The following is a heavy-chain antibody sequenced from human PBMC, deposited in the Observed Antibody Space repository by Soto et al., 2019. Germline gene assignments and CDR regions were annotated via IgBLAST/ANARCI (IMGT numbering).Heavy chain of an antibody. V-gene: IGHV3-23*01. CDR2: IRPGGDST. Sequence: PGGSLRLSCAASGFRFRTRAMSWVRQAPGKGLEWDASIRPGGDSTYYADSVKGRFAVSRDNSNVTLYLQMDSLRVEDTAIYYCTTHEEGAPWAGGFDYWGQGTLVTVSS. J-gene: IGHJ4*02. D-gene: IGHD1-26*01. CDR1: GFRFRTRA. CDR3: TTHEEGAPWAGGFDY.